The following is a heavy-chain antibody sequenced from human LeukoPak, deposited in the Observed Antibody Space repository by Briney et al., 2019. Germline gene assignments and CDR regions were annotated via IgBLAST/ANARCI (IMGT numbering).Heavy chain of an antibody. D-gene: IGHD3-3*01. CDR3: ARDVGFWNGTNWGFDY. V-gene: IGHV4-61*01. Sequence: SETLSLTCTVSGGSISSSSYYWSWIRQPPGKGLEWIGYIYYSGSTNYNPSLKSRVTISVDTSKNQFSLKLSSVTAADTAVYYCARDVGFWNGTNWGFDYWGQGTLVTVSS. J-gene: IGHJ4*02. CDR1: GGSISSSSYY. CDR2: IYYSGST.